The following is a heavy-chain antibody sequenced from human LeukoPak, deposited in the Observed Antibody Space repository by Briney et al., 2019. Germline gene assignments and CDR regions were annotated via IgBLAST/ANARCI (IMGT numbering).Heavy chain of an antibody. D-gene: IGHD3-3*02. CDR1: GDNVFGGSVA. CDR2: TYYRSKWYN. V-gene: IGHV6-1*01. CDR3: ARGQHSAHGY. Sequence: SQTLSLTCAISGDNVFGGSVAWNWIRQSPSRGLEWLGRTYYRSKWYNDYAVSVKSRITINLDTSKNQLSLQLNSVTPEDTAVYYCARGQHSAHGYWGQGTLVTVSS. J-gene: IGHJ4*02.